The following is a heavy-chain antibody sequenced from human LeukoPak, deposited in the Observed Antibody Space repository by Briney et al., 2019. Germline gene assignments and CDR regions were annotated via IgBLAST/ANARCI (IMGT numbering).Heavy chain of an antibody. CDR1: XFTFSSYA. CDR3: AKDGQVSSGWFDY. Sequence: GGXLRLXXAAXXFTFSSYAMSWVRQAPGKGLEWVSAISGSGGSTYYADSVKGRFTISRDNSKNTLYLQMNSLRAEDTAVYYCAKDGQVSSGWFDYWGQGTLVTVSS. J-gene: IGHJ4*02. CDR2: ISGSGGST. V-gene: IGHV3-23*01. D-gene: IGHD6-19*01.